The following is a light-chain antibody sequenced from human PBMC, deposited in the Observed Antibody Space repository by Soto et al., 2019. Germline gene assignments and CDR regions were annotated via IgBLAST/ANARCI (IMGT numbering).Light chain of an antibody. CDR2: DAS. V-gene: IGKV1-33*01. CDR3: QQYDNLPPLT. CDR1: QDISNY. J-gene: IGKJ4*01. Sequence: DIQMTQSPSSLSASVGDRVTITCQASQDISNYLNWYQQKPGKAPKLLIYDASNLETGVPSRFSGSRAGTDVTFTISSLQPEDIATYYCQQYDNLPPLTFGGGTKVEIK.